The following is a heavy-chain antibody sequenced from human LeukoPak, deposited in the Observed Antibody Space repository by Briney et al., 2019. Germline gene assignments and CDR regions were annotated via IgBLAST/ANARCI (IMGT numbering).Heavy chain of an antibody. Sequence: GASVKVSCKASGYTFIGYYIHWVRQAPGQGLEWMGWINPNSGGTDYAQKFQGRVTMTRDTSISTGYMELSRLRSDDTAVYYCARKPYVSGTYTPYYFYAMDVWGQGTTVTVSS. CDR3: ARKPYVSGTYTPYYFYAMDV. CDR1: GYTFIGYY. J-gene: IGHJ6*02. V-gene: IGHV1-2*02. CDR2: INPNSGGT. D-gene: IGHD3-10*01.